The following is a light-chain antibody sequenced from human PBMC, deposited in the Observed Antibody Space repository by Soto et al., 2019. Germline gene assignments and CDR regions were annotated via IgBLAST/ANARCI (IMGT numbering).Light chain of an antibody. Sequence: EIVLTQSPATLSVSPGERDTLSCRSSQGIGSNLAWYQQRPGQPPRLLIYGASSRATGVPARFSGSGSGTEFTLSISSLQSEDAAVYFCQQFDAPVTFGQGTKLEIK. CDR1: QGIGSN. CDR3: QQFDAPVT. CDR2: GAS. J-gene: IGKJ2*01. V-gene: IGKV3-15*01.